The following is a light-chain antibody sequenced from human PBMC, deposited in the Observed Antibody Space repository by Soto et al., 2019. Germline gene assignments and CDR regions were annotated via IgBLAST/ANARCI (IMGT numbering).Light chain of an antibody. J-gene: IGKJ3*01. Sequence: EIMMTQSPGTLSVSPGEGVTISCTASQSVNLNLAWYQQKPGQPPRHLLYGASTRATGIPVRFRGSGSGTEYTPIISSLLSEDSAVYYCHQYYSCPRGTFGPGTKVEIK. V-gene: IGKV3-15*01. CDR1: QSVNLN. CDR2: GAS. CDR3: HQYYSCPRGT.